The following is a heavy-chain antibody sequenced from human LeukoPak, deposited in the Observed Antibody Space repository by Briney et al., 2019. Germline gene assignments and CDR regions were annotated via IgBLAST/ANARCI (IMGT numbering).Heavy chain of an antibody. CDR2: IWYDGSNK. CDR3: ARDGGYCSSTSCYVYYYMDV. J-gene: IGHJ6*03. CDR1: GFTFSSYG. D-gene: IGHD2-2*01. Sequence: GGSLRLSCAASGFTFSSYGMHWVRQAPGKGLEWVAVIWYDGSNKYYADSVKGRSTISRDNSKNTLYLRMNSLRAEDTAVYYCARDGGYCSSTSCYVYYYMDVWGKGTTVTVSS. V-gene: IGHV3-33*01.